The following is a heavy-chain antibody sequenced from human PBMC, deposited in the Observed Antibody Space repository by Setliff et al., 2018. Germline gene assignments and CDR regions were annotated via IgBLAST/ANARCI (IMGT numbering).Heavy chain of an antibody. CDR2: IYTSGTT. CDR3: ARSNMGNYYDSGRYYYYYYMDV. Sequence: SETLSLTCSVSGGSISSGSYYWTWIRQPAGKGLEWIGHIYTSGTTKYNPSLKSRVTISVDASKNQFFLKLTSVTAADTAVYYCARSNMGNYYDSGRYYYYYYMDVWGKGTTVTVSS. V-gene: IGHV4-61*09. J-gene: IGHJ6*03. D-gene: IGHD3-10*01. CDR1: GGSISSGSYY.